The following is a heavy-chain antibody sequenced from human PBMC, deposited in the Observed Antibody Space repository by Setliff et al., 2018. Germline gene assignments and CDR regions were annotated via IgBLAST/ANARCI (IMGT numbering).Heavy chain of an antibody. D-gene: IGHD3-16*01. CDR3: AGSLGGFDY. CDR2: IDHSGST. V-gene: IGHV4-39*07. Sequence: SETLSLTCTVSGGSISSSSYHWSWIRQPPGKGLEWIGEIDHSGSTNYNPSLKSRVTISVDTSKNQFSLKLSSVTAADTAVYYCAGSLGGFDYWGQGTLVTAPQ. J-gene: IGHJ4*02. CDR1: GGSISSSSYH.